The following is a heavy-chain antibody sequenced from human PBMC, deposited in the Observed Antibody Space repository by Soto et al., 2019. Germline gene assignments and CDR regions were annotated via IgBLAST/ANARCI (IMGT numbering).Heavy chain of an antibody. CDR1: GFTFSSYA. J-gene: IGHJ6*02. D-gene: IGHD3-3*01. CDR3: AREKYYDFWSFSSTYYYYYGMDV. CDR2: ISYDGSNK. Sequence: GGSLRLSCAASGFTFSSYAMHWVRQAPGKGLEWVAVISYDGSNKYYADSVKGRFTISRDNSKNTLYLQMNSLRAEDTAVYYCAREKYYDFWSFSSTYYYYYGMDVWGQGTTVTVYS. V-gene: IGHV3-30-3*01.